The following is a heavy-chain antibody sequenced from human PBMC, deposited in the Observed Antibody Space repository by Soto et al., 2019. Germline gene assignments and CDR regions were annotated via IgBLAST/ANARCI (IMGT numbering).Heavy chain of an antibody. CDR2: IYPGDSDT. Sequence: GESLKISCKGSGYSFTSYWIGWVRQMPGKGLEWMGIIYPGDSDTRYSPSFQGQVTISADKSISTAYLQWSSLKASDTAMYYCERAFEYCSGGSCHYYYGMDVWGQGTTVTVSS. V-gene: IGHV5-51*01. J-gene: IGHJ6*02. CDR3: ERAFEYCSGGSCHYYYGMDV. CDR1: GYSFTSYW. D-gene: IGHD2-15*01.